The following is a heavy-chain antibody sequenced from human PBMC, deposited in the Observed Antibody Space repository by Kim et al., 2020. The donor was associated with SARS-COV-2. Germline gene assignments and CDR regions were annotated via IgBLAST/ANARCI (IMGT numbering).Heavy chain of an antibody. CDR2: ISGSGGST. CDR1: GFTFSNYA. J-gene: IGHJ5*02. D-gene: IGHD6-19*01. CDR3: AKESRIAVAQRAVNWFDP. V-gene: IGHV3-23*01. Sequence: GGSLRLSCAASGFTFSNYAMSWVRQAPGKGLEWVSAISGSGGSTYYADSVKGRFTISRDNSKNTLYLQMNSLRAEDTAVYYCAKESRIAVAQRAVNWFDPWGQGTLVTVSS.